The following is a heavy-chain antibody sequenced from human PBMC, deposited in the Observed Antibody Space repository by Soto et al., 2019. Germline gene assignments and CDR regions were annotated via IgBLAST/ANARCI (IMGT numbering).Heavy chain of an antibody. D-gene: IGHD3-22*01. J-gene: IGHJ3*02. CDR2: IKQDGSEK. V-gene: IGHV3-7*01. Sequence: GGSLRLSCAASGFTFYSHWMSLVRQAPGKGLEWVANIKQDGSEKYYVDSVKGRFTISRDNAKNSLYLQMNSLRAEDTAVYFCARTPYYYDSSGFYDEAFDIWGQGTLVTVSS. CDR1: GFTFYSHW. CDR3: ARTPYYYDSSGFYDEAFDI.